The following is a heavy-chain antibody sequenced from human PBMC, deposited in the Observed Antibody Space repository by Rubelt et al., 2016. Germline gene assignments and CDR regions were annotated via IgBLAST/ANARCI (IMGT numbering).Heavy chain of an antibody. V-gene: IGHV3-30*07. CDR3: AKEGGWSYYGSGSYYYDY. D-gene: IGHD3-10*01. Sequence: DGSNKYYADSVKGRFTISRDNSKNTLYLQMNSLRAEDTAVYYCAKEGGWSYYGSGSYYYDYWGQGTLVTVSS. J-gene: IGHJ4*02. CDR2: DGSNK.